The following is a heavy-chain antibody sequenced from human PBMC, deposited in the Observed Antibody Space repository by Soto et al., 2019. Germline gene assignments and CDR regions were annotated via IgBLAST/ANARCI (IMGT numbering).Heavy chain of an antibody. CDR3: ARDRGTGSYHYVDY. D-gene: IGHD1-26*01. J-gene: IGHJ4*02. V-gene: IGHV1-69*01. CDR1: GGTFSRHG. CDR2: IIPIAGIA. Sequence: QVHLVQSGAEVKKPGSSVKVSCKASGGTFSRHGINWVRQAPGQGLEWMGGIIPIAGIAHYAQKFQGRVTITADESTSTVYMELSSLRSEETAVYFCARDRGTGSYHYVDYWGQGTLVTVSS.